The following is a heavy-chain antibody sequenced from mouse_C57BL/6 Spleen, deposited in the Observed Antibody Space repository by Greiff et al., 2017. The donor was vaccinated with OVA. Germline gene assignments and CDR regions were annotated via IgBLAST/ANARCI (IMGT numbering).Heavy chain of an antibody. CDR2: IYWDDDK. Sequence: QVTLKESGPGLLQSSQTLSLTCSFSGFSLSTSGMGVSWLRQPSGKGLEWLAHIYWDDDKRYNPSLKSRLTISKDTSRNQVFLKITSDDTADTATYYCARRAGGYYVDWGQGTTLTVSS. CDR3: ARRAGGYYVD. J-gene: IGHJ2*01. CDR1: GFSLSTSGMG. D-gene: IGHD2-3*01. V-gene: IGHV8-12*01.